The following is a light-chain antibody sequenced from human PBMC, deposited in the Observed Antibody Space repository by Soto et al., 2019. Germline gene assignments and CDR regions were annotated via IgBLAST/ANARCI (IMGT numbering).Light chain of an antibody. CDR2: AAS. Sequence: DIQMTQSPSSVSASVGDRVTITCRASQAVDRWLSWYQQKPGKHPKLLISAASILQTGVPSRFSDSRYGTDFTLTIRSLQPEDFATYYCQQGNTFPWTFGQGTKVEIK. CDR3: QQGNTFPWT. V-gene: IGKV1-12*01. J-gene: IGKJ1*01. CDR1: QAVDRW.